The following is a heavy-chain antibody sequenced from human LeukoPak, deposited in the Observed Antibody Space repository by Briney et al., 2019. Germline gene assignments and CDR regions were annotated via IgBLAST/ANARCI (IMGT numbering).Heavy chain of an antibody. D-gene: IGHD6-19*01. CDR2: IYYSGST. V-gene: IGHV4-59*01. J-gene: IGHJ3*02. CDR1: GGSISSYY. Sequence: PSETLSLNCTVSGGSISSYYWSWIRQPPGKGLEWIGYIYYSGSTNYNPSLKSRVTISVDTSKNQFSLKLSSVTAADTAVYYCAREARSSGSYRDFDIWGQGTMVTVSS. CDR3: AREARSSGSYRDFDI.